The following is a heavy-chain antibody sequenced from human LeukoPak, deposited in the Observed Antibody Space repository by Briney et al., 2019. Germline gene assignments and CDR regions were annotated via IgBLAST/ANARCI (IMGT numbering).Heavy chain of an antibody. CDR3: ARGGVDYFDY. J-gene: IGHJ4*02. CDR1: GGSINSGGYY. D-gene: IGHD2-21*01. Sequence: SETLSLTCTVSGGSINSGGYYWSWIRQHPGKGLEWIGYIYYSGSTYYNPSLKSRVTISVDTSKNQFSLKLSSVTAADTAVYYCARGGVDYFDYWGQGTLVTVSS. V-gene: IGHV4-31*03. CDR2: IYYSGST.